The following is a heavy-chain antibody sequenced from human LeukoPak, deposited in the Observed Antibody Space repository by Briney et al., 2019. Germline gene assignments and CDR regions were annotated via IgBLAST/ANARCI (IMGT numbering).Heavy chain of an antibody. CDR1: GFTFSSYW. J-gene: IGHJ6*02. D-gene: IGHD3-22*01. V-gene: IGHV3-74*01. CDR2: INSDGSST. CDR3: ARVVDDSSGYYQYYYYGMDV. Sequence: GGSLRLSCAASGFTFSSYWMHWVRQAPGKGLVWVSRINSDGSSTSYADSVKGRFTISRDNAKNTLYLQMNSLRAEDTAVYYCARVVDDSSGYYQYYYYGMDVWGQGTTVTVSS.